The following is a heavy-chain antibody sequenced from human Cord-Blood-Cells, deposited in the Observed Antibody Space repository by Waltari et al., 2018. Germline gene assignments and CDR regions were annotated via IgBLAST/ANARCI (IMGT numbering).Heavy chain of an antibody. CDR3: ARRYYDFWSGYQDGMDV. D-gene: IGHD3-3*01. Sequence: QVQLQQWGAGLLKPSETLSLTCAVYGGSFSGYYWSWIRQPPGKGLEWIGEINHSESTNYNPSLKSRVTISVDTSKNQFSLKLSSVTAADTAVYYCARRYYDFWSGYQDGMDVWGQGTTVTVSS. CDR1: GGSFSGYY. V-gene: IGHV4-34*01. CDR2: INHSEST. J-gene: IGHJ6*02.